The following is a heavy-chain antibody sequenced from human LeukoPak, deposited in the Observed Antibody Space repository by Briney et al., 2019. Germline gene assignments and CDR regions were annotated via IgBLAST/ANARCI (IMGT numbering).Heavy chain of an antibody. CDR2: INEDGGEK. Sequence: GGSLRLSCAASGVIFSTYDLSWVRQAPGKGLEWVGKINEDGGEKYYVDSVKGRFTISRDNAQNSVYLQMNSLRAEDTAVYYCARGGAAGSDYWGQGTLVTVSS. D-gene: IGHD1-26*01. CDR1: GVIFSTYD. J-gene: IGHJ4*02. V-gene: IGHV3-7*01. CDR3: ARGGAAGSDY.